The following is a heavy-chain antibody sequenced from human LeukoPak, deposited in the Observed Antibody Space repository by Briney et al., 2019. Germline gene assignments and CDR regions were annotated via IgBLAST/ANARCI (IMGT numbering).Heavy chain of an antibody. J-gene: IGHJ4*02. V-gene: IGHV3-74*01. CDR3: ARRAPSSRSWYPPLDY. D-gene: IGHD6-13*01. Sequence: GGSLRLSCAASGFTFSSYWMHWVRQAPGKGLVWVSRINGDGSSTAYADSVKGRFTISRDNAKNTLYLQMNSLRAEDTAVYYCARRAPSSRSWYPPLDYWGQGTLVTVSS. CDR2: INGDGSST. CDR1: GFTFSSYW.